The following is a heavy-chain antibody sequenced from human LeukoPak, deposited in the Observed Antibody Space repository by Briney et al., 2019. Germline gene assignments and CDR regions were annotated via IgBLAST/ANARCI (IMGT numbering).Heavy chain of an antibody. J-gene: IGHJ4*02. Sequence: SETLSLTCNVSGDSINSYYWSWIRQPPGKGLEWIGYIYYSGSTNYNPSLKSRVTISVDTSKNQFSLKLSSVTAADTAVYYCARERCSSTSCYFDYWGQGTLVTVSS. D-gene: IGHD2-2*01. CDR1: GDSINSYY. V-gene: IGHV4-59*01. CDR2: IYYSGST. CDR3: ARERCSSTSCYFDY.